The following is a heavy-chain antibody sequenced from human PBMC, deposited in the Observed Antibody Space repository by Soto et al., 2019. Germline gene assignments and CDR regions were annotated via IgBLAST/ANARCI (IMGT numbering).Heavy chain of an antibody. CDR2: ISGTGVYI. V-gene: IGHV3-21*04. J-gene: IGHJ5*02. D-gene: IGHD3-10*01. CDR3: AKEGVWFGEAPFDP. CDR1: GFTFSNYN. Sequence: GGSLRLSCVPSGFTFSNYNTNWVRQAPGKGLEWVSHISGTGVYIHYADAVKGRFTISRDNAKSSVYLQMNSLRAEDTAVYYCAKEGVWFGEAPFDPWGQGTLVTAPQ.